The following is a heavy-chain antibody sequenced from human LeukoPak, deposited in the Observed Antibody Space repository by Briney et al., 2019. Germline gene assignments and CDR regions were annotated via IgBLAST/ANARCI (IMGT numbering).Heavy chain of an antibody. J-gene: IGHJ4*01. CDR2: ISYDGSNK. CDR3: AKDHLRFLEWLSRFDY. V-gene: IGHV3-30-3*01. Sequence: GRSLRLSCAASGFTFSSYAVHWVRQAPGKGLEWVAVISYDGSNKYYADSVKGRFTISRDNSKSTLYLQMNSLRTEDTAVYYCAKDHLRFLEWLSRFDYWGQGTLVTVSS. D-gene: IGHD3-3*01. CDR1: GFTFSSYA.